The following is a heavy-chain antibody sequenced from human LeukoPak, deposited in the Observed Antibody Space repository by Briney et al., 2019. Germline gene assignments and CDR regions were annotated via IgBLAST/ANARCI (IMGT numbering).Heavy chain of an antibody. V-gene: IGHV3-21*01. CDR3: ARGFSSSRPHYFDY. J-gene: IGHJ4*02. CDR2: ISSSSSYI. D-gene: IGHD6-13*01. Sequence: GRSLRLSCAASGFTFSSYSMNWVRQAPGKGLEWVSSISSSSSYIYYADSVKGRFTISRDNAKNSLYLQMNSLRAEDTAVYYCARGFSSSRPHYFDYWGQGTLVTVSS. CDR1: GFTFSSYS.